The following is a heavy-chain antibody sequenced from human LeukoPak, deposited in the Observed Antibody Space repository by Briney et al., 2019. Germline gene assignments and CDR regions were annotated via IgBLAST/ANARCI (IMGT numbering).Heavy chain of an antibody. D-gene: IGHD2-15*01. CDR3: AKGLQYYHNGMDV. V-gene: IGHV3-9*01. Sequence: GGSLRLSCAASGFSFDDYAMYWVRQTPAKGLEWASGISWNSGTIAYADSVKGRFTISRDNAKNSLYLQMNSLRGEDTAFYFCAKGLQYYHNGMDVWGQGTTVIVSS. J-gene: IGHJ6*02. CDR2: ISWNSGTI. CDR1: GFSFDDYA.